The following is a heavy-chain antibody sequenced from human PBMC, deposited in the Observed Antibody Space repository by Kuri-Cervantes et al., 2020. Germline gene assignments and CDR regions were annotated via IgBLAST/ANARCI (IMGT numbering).Heavy chain of an antibody. CDR1: GFTFSSHG. CDR2: ISNDGTNK. V-gene: IGHV3-30*03. J-gene: IGHJ4*02. CDR3: ARHSPLRGVPPADY. Sequence: GESLKISCAASGFTFSSHGMHWVRQAPGKGLEWIAVISNDGTNKYYVDSVKGRFTISRDNSKNTLYLQMSSLKASDTAMYYCARHSPLRGVPPADYWGQGTLVTVSS. D-gene: IGHD3-10*01.